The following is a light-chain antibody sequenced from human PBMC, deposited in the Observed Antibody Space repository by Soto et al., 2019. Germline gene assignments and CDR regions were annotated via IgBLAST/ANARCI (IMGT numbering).Light chain of an antibody. CDR2: GAS. Sequence: PREKDALSVRASQSVSSRLARYQQKPGQAPRLLIYGASTRATGIPVRFSGSGFGTEFTLTISSLQSEDFAVYYCQQYKNWPLFGQGTRLEIK. CDR3: QQYKNWPL. CDR1: QSVSSR. V-gene: IGKV3-15*01. J-gene: IGKJ5*01.